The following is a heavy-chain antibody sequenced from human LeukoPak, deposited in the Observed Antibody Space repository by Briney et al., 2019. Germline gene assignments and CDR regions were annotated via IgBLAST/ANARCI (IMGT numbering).Heavy chain of an antibody. J-gene: IGHJ4*02. CDR3: ARAPLDYGDYVYYFDY. D-gene: IGHD4-17*01. CDR1: GGSISSGSYY. CDR2: IYTSGST. V-gene: IGHV4-61*02. Sequence: SETLSLTCTVSGGSISSGSYYWRWIRQPAGKGLEWIGRIYTSGSTNYNPSLKSRFTISVDTSKNQFSLKLSSVTAADTAVYYCARAPLDYGDYVYYFDYWGQGTLVTVSS.